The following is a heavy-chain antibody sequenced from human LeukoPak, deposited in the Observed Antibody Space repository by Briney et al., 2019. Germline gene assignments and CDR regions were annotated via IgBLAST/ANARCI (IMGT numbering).Heavy chain of an antibody. Sequence: ASVKVSCKASGYTFTGYYMHWVRQAPGQGLEWMGWINPNSGGTNYAQKFQGRVTMTRDTSISTAYMELSRLGSDDTAVYYCARDRGIAAAGDYWGQGTLVTVSS. V-gene: IGHV1-2*02. CDR1: GYTFTGYY. CDR3: ARDRGIAAAGDY. CDR2: INPNSGGT. J-gene: IGHJ4*02. D-gene: IGHD6-13*01.